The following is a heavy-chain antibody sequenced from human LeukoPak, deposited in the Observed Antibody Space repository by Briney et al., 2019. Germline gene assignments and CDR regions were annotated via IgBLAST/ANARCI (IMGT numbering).Heavy chain of an antibody. CDR3: ASARMAVADY. D-gene: IGHD6-19*01. CDR1: GGSLSGYY. J-gene: IGHJ4*02. V-gene: IGHV4-34*01. CDR2: INHSGST. Sequence: PSETLSLTCAVYGGSLSGYYWSWIRQPPGKGLEWIGEINHSGSTNYNPSLKSRVTISVDTSKNQFSLKLSSVTAADTAVYYCASARMAVADYWGQGTLVTVSS.